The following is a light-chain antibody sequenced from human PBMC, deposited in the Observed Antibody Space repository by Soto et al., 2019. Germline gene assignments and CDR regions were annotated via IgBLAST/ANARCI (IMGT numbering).Light chain of an antibody. CDR1: QSVSNN. Sequence: ETVMTQSPATLSLFPGERATLSCRSSQSVSNNLAWYQQKSGQSPRLLIYGASTRATGIPARFSGSGSGTEFTLTIRSLQSDDSAVYYCQQRQYWPPITFGQGTRLEIK. CDR3: QQRQYWPPIT. CDR2: GAS. V-gene: IGKV3-15*01. J-gene: IGKJ5*01.